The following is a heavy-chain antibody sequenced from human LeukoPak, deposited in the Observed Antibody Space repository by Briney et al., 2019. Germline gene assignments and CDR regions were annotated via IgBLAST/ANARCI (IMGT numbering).Heavy chain of an antibody. D-gene: IGHD5/OR15-5a*01. J-gene: IGHJ4*02. Sequence: GGSLRLSCAASGFTFSNYWMTWVRQAPGSGLEWVANINPDGSEKYYVDSVKGRFTISRDNANNSLYLQMNSLRAEDTAVYYCARDRSRTFDYCGQGTLVTVSS. CDR2: INPDGSEK. CDR1: GFTFSNYW. CDR3: ARDRSRTFDY. V-gene: IGHV3-7*01.